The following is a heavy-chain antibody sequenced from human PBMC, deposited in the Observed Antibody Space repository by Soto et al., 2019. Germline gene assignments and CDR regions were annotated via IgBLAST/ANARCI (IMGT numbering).Heavy chain of an antibody. V-gene: IGHV3-74*01. CDR2: INTDGSDT. D-gene: IGHD4-17*01. J-gene: IGHJ5*02. CDR1: GFTFSSHW. Sequence: EVQLVESGGGLVQPGGSLRLSCEASGFTFSSHWMHWVRQAPGKGLVWLSRINTDGSDTNYADFVKGRFTISRDNAKNTVYVQMNSLKTEDTAVYYCARGGLRAFWFDPWGQGTLVTFSS. CDR3: ARGGLRAFWFDP.